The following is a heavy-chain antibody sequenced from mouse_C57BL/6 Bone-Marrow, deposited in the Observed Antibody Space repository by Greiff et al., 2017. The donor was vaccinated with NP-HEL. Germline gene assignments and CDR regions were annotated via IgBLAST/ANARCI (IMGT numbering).Heavy chain of an antibody. CDR2: IRSKSSNYAT. V-gene: IGHV10-3*01. D-gene: IGHD1-1*01. CDR1: GFTFNTYA. CDR3: VITTVVATGYYAMDY. J-gene: IGHJ4*01. Sequence: EVQVVESGGGLVQPKGSLKLSCAASGFTFNTYAMHWVRQAPGKGLEWVARIRSKSSNYATYYADSVKDRFTISRDDSQSMLYLQMNNLKTEDTAMYYCVITTVVATGYYAMDYWGQGTSVTVSS.